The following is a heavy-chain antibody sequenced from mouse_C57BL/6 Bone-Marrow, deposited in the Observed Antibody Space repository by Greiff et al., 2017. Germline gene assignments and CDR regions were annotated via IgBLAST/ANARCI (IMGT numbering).Heavy chain of an antibody. CDR3: ARQLRLRGWFAY. J-gene: IGHJ3*01. V-gene: IGHV3-6*01. CDR1: GYSITSGYY. D-gene: IGHD3-2*02. CDR2: ISYDGSN. Sequence: EVKLQQSGPGLVKPSQSLSLTCSVTGYSITSGYYWNWIRQFPGNKLEWMGYISYDGSNNYNPSLKNRISITRETSKNQFFLKLNSVTTEDTATYYCARQLRLRGWFAYWGQGTLVTVSA.